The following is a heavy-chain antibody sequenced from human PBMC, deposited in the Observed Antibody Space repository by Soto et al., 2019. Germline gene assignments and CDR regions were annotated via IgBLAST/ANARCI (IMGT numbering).Heavy chain of an antibody. V-gene: IGHV3-30*18. CDR2: ISYDGSNK. CDR3: ANRAYGDEAFDI. J-gene: IGHJ3*02. Sequence: QVQLVESGGGVVQPGRSLRLSCAASGFTFSSYGMHWVRQAPGKGLEWVAVISYDGSNKYYADSVKGRFTISRDNSKNTLYLQMNSLRAEDTAVYYCANRAYGDEAFDIWGQGTMVTVSS. CDR1: GFTFSSYG. D-gene: IGHD4-17*01.